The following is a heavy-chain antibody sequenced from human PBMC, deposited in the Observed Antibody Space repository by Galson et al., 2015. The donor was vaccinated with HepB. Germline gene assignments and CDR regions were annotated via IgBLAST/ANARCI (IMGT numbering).Heavy chain of an antibody. V-gene: IGHV3-15*01. D-gene: IGHD4-17*01. CDR1: GFIFSRHG. CDR2: IKSKTDGETT. CDR3: TTDPYFGHYWSWGKF. J-gene: IGHJ4*02. Sequence: SLRLSCAASGFIFSRHGIHWVRQAPGKGLEWVGRIKSKTDGETTDYGAPVKSRFTISRDDPKNTLYLEMTGLKTEDTAIYYCTTDPYFGHYWSWGKFWGQGTLVT.